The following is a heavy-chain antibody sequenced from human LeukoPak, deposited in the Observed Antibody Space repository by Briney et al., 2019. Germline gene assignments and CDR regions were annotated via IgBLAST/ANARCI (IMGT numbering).Heavy chain of an antibody. CDR1: GGTFSSYA. CDR3: ARPTGTTSRYYYGMDV. CDR2: IIPIFGTA. Sequence: ASVKVSFKAPGGTFSSYAISWVRQAPGQGLEWMGGIIPIFGTANYAQKFQGRVTITADESTSTAYMELSSLRSEDTAVYYCARPTGTTSRYYYGMDVWGQGTTVTVSS. V-gene: IGHV1-69*01. J-gene: IGHJ6*02. D-gene: IGHD1-1*01.